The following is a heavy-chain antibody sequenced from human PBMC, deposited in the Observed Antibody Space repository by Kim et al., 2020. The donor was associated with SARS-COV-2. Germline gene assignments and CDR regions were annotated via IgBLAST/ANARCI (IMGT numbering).Heavy chain of an antibody. V-gene: IGHV4-34*01. CDR3: ARGAYGGNASYFDY. J-gene: IGHJ4*02. D-gene: IGHD4-17*01. Sequence: NPSLKSRVTISVDTSKTQFSLKLSSVTAADTAVYYCARGAYGGNASYFDYWGQGTLVTVSS.